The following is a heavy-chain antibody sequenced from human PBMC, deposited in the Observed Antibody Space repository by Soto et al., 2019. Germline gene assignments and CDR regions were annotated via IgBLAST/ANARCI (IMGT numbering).Heavy chain of an antibody. Sequence: PGGSLRLSCTASGFTFTRYSMNWVRQAPGKGLEWVSSISSTTNYIYYGDSMKGRFTISRDNAKNSLYLEMNSLRAEDTAVYYCARESEDLTSNFDYWGQGTLVTVSS. CDR3: ARESEDLTSNFDY. V-gene: IGHV3-21*06. CDR1: GFTFTRYS. CDR2: ISSTTNYI. J-gene: IGHJ4*02.